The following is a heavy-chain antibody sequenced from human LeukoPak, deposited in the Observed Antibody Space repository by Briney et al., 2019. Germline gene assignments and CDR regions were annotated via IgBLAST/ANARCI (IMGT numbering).Heavy chain of an antibody. CDR2: ISGSGGST. D-gene: IGHD6-19*01. J-gene: IGHJ4*02. CDR3: AKGTSVAGRSYFDY. Sequence: PGRSLRLSCAASGFTFSNYAMSWVRQAPGKGLEWVSAISGSGGSTYYADSVKGRFTISRDNSKNTLYLQMNSLRAEDTAVYYCAKGTSVAGRSYFDYWGQGTLVTVSS. CDR1: GFTFSNYA. V-gene: IGHV3-23*01.